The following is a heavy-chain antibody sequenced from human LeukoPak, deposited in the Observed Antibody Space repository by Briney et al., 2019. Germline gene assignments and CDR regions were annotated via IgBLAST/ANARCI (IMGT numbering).Heavy chain of an antibody. CDR1: GFTFSSYA. CDR3: AKTTIRYYFDY. D-gene: IGHD5-12*01. V-gene: IGHV3-23*01. J-gene: IGHJ4*02. Sequence: GGSLGLSCAASGFTFSSYAMSWVRQAPGKGLEWFSAISGSGGSTYYADSVKGRFTISRDNSRNTLYLQMNSLRAEDTAVYYCAKTTIRYYFDYWGQGTLVTVSS. CDR2: ISGSGGST.